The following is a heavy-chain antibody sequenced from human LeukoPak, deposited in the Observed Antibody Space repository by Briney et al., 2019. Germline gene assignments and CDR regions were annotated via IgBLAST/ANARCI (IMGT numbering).Heavy chain of an antibody. CDR2: INHSGST. CDR3: ARGARDYDYIWGSYRPKGGFDY. J-gene: IGHJ4*02. CDR1: GGSFSGYY. D-gene: IGHD3-16*02. V-gene: IGHV4-34*01. Sequence: SETLSLTCAVYGGSFSGYYWSWIRQPPGKGLEWIGEINHSGSTNCNPSLKSRVTISVDTSKNQFSLKLSSVTAADTAVYYCARGARDYDYIWGSYRPKGGFDYWGQGTLVTVSS.